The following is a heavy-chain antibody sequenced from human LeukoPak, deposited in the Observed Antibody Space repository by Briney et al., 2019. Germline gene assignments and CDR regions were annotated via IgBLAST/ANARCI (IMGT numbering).Heavy chain of an antibody. D-gene: IGHD6-6*01. V-gene: IGHV1-69*04. CDR1: GGTFSSYA. CDR2: IIPILGIA. Sequence: SVKDCCKASGGTFSSYAIIWVRQAPGQGLEWMGRIIPILGIANYAQKFQGRVTITADKSTSTAYMELSSLRSDDTAVYYCARDSRTSSSSVFYYYYGMDVWGQGTTVTVSS. CDR3: ARDSRTSSSSVFYYYYGMDV. J-gene: IGHJ6*02.